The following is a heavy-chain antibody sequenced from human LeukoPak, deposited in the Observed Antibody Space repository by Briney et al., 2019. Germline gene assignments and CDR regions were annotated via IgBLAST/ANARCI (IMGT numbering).Heavy chain of an antibody. CDR1: GDTVSSNSAA. J-gene: IGHJ3*01. Sequence: SQTLSLTCDISGDTVSSNSAAWDWIRQSPSRGLEWLGRTYYRSKWYYDYAVSVKSRITISPDTSKNQFSLQLNSVTADDTAVYYCARGFALDFWGQGTMVTVSS. V-gene: IGHV6-1*01. CDR3: ARGFALDF. CDR2: TYYRSKWYY.